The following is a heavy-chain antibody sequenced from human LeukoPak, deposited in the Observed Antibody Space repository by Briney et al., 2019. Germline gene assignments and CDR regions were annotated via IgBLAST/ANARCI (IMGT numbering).Heavy chain of an antibody. J-gene: IGHJ4*02. CDR2: IRYDGSNK. CDR1: GFTFSSYG. CDR3: AKSRLTVVKGFFDY. V-gene: IGHV3-30*02. Sequence: PGGSLRLSCAASGFTFSSYGIHWVRQAPGKGLEWVAFIRYDGSNKDYTDSVKGRFTISRDNSKNTLYLQMNSLRAEDKAVYYCAKSRLTVVKGFFDYWGQGTLVTVSS. D-gene: IGHD4-23*01.